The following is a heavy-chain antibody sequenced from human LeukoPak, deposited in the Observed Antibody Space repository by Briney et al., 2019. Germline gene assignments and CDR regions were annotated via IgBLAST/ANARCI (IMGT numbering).Heavy chain of an antibody. J-gene: IGHJ4*02. CDR2: FNPKSGGA. CDR3: ASGRQLVVPAASRGTLFEY. CDR1: GYTFTGYY. V-gene: IGHV1-2*02. D-gene: IGHD2-2*01. Sequence: GASVKVSCKASGYTFTGYYMHWVRQAPGLGLEWRGWFNPKSGGAGYARKVQGRVTMTRDTSINTAYMELSGLKSDDTAVYYCASGRQLVVPAASRGTLFEYWGQGTLVTVSP.